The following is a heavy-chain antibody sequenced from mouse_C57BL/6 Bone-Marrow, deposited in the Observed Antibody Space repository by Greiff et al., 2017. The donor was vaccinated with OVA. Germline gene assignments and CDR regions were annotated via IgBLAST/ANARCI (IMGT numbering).Heavy chain of an antibody. D-gene: IGHD6-1*01. CDR3: ARGPDEAASFAY. CDR1: GFTFSDYG. CDR2: ISSGSGTI. V-gene: IGHV5-17*01. J-gene: IGHJ3*01. Sequence: EVQVVESGGGLVKPGGSLKLSCAASGFTFSDYGMHWVRQAPGKGLEWVAYISSGSGTIYYADTVKGRVTISGDNAKNTLYLQMSSLRSEDTAVYYCARGPDEAASFAYWGQGTLVTVSA.